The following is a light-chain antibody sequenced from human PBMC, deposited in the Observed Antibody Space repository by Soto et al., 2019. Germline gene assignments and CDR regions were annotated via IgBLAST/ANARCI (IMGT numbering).Light chain of an antibody. CDR1: SSDVGGHKY. J-gene: IGLJ3*02. CDR2: EVS. Sequence: QSALTQPASVSGSPGQSITISCTGTSSDVGGHKYVSWYQQHPDKAPKVLIFEVSNRPSGISNRFSGSKSGNTASLTISGLQAEDEADYYCSSYAGTYWVFGGGTKLTVL. CDR3: SSYAGTYWV. V-gene: IGLV2-14*01.